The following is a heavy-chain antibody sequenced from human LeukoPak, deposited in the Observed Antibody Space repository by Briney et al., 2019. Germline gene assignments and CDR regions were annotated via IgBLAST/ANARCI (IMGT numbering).Heavy chain of an antibody. CDR1: GGSISSGGYS. CDR3: ASRIVVVPAAIRRYYYYGMDV. V-gene: IGHV4-30-2*01. D-gene: IGHD2-2*02. J-gene: IGHJ6*02. CDR2: IYHSGST. Sequence: SETLSLTCAVSGGSISSGGYSWSWIRQPPGKGLEWIGYIYHSGSTNYNPSLKSRVTISVDTSKNQFSLKLSSVTAADTAVYYCASRIVVVPAAIRRYYYYGMDVWGQGTTVTVSS.